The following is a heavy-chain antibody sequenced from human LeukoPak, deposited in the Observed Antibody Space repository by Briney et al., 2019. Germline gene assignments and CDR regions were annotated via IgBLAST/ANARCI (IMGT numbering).Heavy chain of an antibody. CDR3: TTGTAMVPRYYYYYYMDV. J-gene: IGHJ6*03. V-gene: IGHV3-49*03. Sequence: GGSLRLSCTASGFTFGDYAMSWFRQAPGKGLEWVGFIRSKAYGGTTEYAASVKGRFTISRDDSKSIAYLQMNSLKTEDTAVYYCTTGTAMVPRYYYYYYMDVWGKGTTVTVSS. D-gene: IGHD5-18*01. CDR1: GFTFGDYA. CDR2: IRSKAYGGTT.